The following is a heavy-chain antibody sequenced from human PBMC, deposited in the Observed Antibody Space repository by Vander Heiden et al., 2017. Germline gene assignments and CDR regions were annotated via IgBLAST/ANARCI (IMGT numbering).Heavy chain of an antibody. Sequence: EVQRLESGRGMAEPGGSLTPTYAASRYTSIRDGMSGVRQAPGKGLEWVSASSGSGGSAYYADSVKGRFTISRDKSKNTLYLQMNSLRAEDTAVYYCAKVLRECSSTSCYYFYGMDVWGQGTTVTVSS. D-gene: IGHD2-2*01. CDR1: RYTSIRDG. V-gene: IGHV3-23*01. CDR2: SSGSGGSA. J-gene: IGHJ6*02. CDR3: AKVLRECSSTSCYYFYGMDV.